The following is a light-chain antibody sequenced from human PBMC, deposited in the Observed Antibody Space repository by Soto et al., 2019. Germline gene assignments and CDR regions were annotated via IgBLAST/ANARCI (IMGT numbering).Light chain of an antibody. Sequence: QSALTQPASVSGSPGQSITISCTGTSSDVAIYNLVSWYQQHPGKAPKLMIYEGTKRPSGVSNRFSGSKSGNTASLTIYGLQAEDEAAYYCCSYAGRSTFYVFGSGTKVTVL. CDR3: CSYAGRSTFYV. CDR1: SSDVAIYNL. V-gene: IGLV2-23*03. CDR2: EGT. J-gene: IGLJ1*01.